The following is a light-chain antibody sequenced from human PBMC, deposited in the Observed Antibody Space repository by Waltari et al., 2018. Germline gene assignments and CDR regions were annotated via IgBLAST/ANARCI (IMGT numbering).Light chain of an antibody. J-gene: IGLJ2*01. V-gene: IGLV2-18*02. CDR2: DVN. Sequence: QSALTQPPSVSGSPGQSVTISCPATKSDIGGWDRVSWYQQAPGSAPTLILFDVNNRPSGVPERFSGSKSGNTASLTISGLQTEDEADYYCSSYTDNTVLFGGGTKLTVL. CDR3: SSYTDNTVL. CDR1: KSDIGGWDR.